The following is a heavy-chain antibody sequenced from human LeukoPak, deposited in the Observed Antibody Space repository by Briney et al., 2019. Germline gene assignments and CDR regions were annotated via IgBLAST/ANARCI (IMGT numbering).Heavy chain of an antibody. Sequence: SETLSLTCTVSGGSISSYYWSWIRQPAGKGLEWIGRIYTSGSTNYNPSLKSRVTTSVDTSKNQFSLKLSSVTAADTAVYYCARAYDYGGNSDYFDYWGQGTLDTVSS. V-gene: IGHV4-4*07. D-gene: IGHD4-23*01. CDR2: IYTSGST. CDR3: ARAYDYGGNSDYFDY. J-gene: IGHJ4*02. CDR1: GGSISSYY.